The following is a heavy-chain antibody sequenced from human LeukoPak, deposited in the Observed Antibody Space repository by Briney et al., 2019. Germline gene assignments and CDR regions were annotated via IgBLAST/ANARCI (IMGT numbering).Heavy chain of an antibody. CDR3: ARVRQGAARYDFWSGYYGPFDY. Sequence: SVKVCCKASGGTFTSYTISWVGQAHGQGREWMGRIIPILGIANYAQKFQGRVTMTRNTSISTAYMELSSLRSEDTAVYYCARVRQGAARYDFWSGYYGPFDYWGQGTLVTVSS. CDR2: IIPILGIA. V-gene: IGHV1-69*02. D-gene: IGHD3-3*01. J-gene: IGHJ4*02. CDR1: GGTFTSYT.